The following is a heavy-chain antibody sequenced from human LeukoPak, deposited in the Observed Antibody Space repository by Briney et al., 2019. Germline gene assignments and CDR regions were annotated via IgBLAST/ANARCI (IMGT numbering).Heavy chain of an antibody. CDR2: ISWNGGFM. CDR3: AKVRGTYSSGFYFDS. J-gene: IGHJ4*02. Sequence: GGSLRLSCAASGFKFDAYAIHWVRQPPGKGLEWVSIISWNGGFMDYADSAKGRFTISRDNVQNSVYLDMNSLRPEDTAFYFCAKVRGTYSSGFYFDSWGQGTLVTVSS. V-gene: IGHV3-9*01. D-gene: IGHD6-19*01. CDR1: GFKFDAYA.